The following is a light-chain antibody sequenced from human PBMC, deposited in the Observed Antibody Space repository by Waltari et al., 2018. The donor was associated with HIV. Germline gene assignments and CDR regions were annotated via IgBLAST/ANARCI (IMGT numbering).Light chain of an antibody. CDR1: SSDIGYYDY. J-gene: IGLJ2*01. CDR2: EVT. CDR3: SSYTRRGTVV. V-gene: IGLV2-14*03. Sequence: QSALTQPASVSGSPGQPIVLPCTGSSSDIGYYDYVSWYQQYPGQAPKALIYEVTSRPSGTSSRCSGSKSATTAFLAISKLQTDDEADYFCSSYTRRGTVVFGGGTRLTVL.